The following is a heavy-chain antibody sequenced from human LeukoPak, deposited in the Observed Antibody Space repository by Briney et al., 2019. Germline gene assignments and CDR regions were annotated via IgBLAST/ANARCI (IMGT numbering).Heavy chain of an antibody. CDR2: IYSGGST. D-gene: IGHD6-19*01. CDR3: ARDKRVAVAGTYIYYYYMDV. J-gene: IGHJ6*03. Sequence: PGGSLRLSCAASGLAVSSNYMSWVRQAPGKGLEWVSVIYSGGSTYYADSVKGRFTISRDNSKNTLYLQMNSLRAKDTAVYYCARDKRVAVAGTYIYYYYMDVWGNGTTVTISS. V-gene: IGHV3-66*01. CDR1: GLAVSSNY.